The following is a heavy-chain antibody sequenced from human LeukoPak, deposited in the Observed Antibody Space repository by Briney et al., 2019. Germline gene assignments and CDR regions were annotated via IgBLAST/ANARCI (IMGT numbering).Heavy chain of an antibody. CDR2: INHSGST. Sequence: PSETLSLTSAVYGGSFSGHYWTWIRQPPGKGLEWIGEINHSGSTTYNPSLNSRVTISVDTSKNQFSLRLSSVTAADTAVYYCARPRYGSGSLDSWGQGTLVTVSS. CDR1: GGSFSGHY. J-gene: IGHJ4*02. CDR3: ARPRYGSGSLDS. D-gene: IGHD3-10*01. V-gene: IGHV4-34*01.